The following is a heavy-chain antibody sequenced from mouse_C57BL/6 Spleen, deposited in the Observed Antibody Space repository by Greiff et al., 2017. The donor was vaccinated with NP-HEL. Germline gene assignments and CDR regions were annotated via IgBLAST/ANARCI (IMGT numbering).Heavy chain of an antibody. D-gene: IGHD1-1*02. CDR2: IYPGDGDT. J-gene: IGHJ2*01. CDR1: GYAFSSSW. CDR3: ARRGGSYFDY. Sequence: QVQLQQSGPELVKPGASVKISCKASGYAFSSSWMHWVKQRPGKGLEWIGRIYPGDGDTNYNGKFKGKATLTADKSSSTAYMQLSSLTSEDSAVYFCARRGGSYFDYWGQGTTLTVSS. V-gene: IGHV1-82*01.